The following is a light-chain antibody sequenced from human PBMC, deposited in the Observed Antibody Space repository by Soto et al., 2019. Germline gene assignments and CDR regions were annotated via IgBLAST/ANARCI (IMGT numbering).Light chain of an antibody. CDR3: LLTYPDTRD. J-gene: IGLJ1*01. CDR1: TGAVTSGHF. Sequence: QAVVTQEPSLTVSPGETVTLTCGSSTGAVTSGHFPYWFQQKAGQAPRTLICDTNNKHSWTPARFSGSLLGGKAALTLSGAQPEDEADYYCLLTYPDTRDFGTGTKLTVL. V-gene: IGLV7-46*01. CDR2: DTN.